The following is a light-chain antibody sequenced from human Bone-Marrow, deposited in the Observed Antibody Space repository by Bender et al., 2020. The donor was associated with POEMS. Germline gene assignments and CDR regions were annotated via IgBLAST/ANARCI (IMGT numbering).Light chain of an antibody. CDR1: SGDVGGYNY. Sequence: QSALTQPASVSGSPGQSLTISCTGTSGDVGGYNYVSWYQQLPGKAPKLMIYEVTNRPSGVSNRFSGSKSGNTASLTISGLQAEDEADYYCSSYTSSNTWVFGGGTSLTVL. V-gene: IGLV2-14*01. CDR2: EVT. J-gene: IGLJ3*02. CDR3: SSYTSSNTWV.